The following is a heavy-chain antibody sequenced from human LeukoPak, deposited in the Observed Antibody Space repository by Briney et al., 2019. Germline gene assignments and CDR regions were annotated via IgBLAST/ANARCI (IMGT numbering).Heavy chain of an antibody. CDR2: ISGSGGST. J-gene: IGHJ4*02. CDR3: AKEVVPAAIQYYFDY. Sequence: PGRSLRLSCAASGFTFDDYAMHWVRQAPGKGLEWVSAISGSGGSTYYADSVKGRFTISRGNSKNTLYLQMNSLRAEDTAVYYCAKEVVPAAIQYYFDYWGQGTLVTVSS. D-gene: IGHD2-2*02. CDR1: GFTFDDYA. V-gene: IGHV3-23*01.